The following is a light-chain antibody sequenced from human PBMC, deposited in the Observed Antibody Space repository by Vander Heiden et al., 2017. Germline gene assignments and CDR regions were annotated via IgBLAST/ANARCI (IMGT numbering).Light chain of an antibody. CDR1: QSVSSSY. J-gene: IGKJ2*01. CDR3: QQYCSSPLYT. V-gene: IGKV3-20*01. CDR2: GAS. Sequence: EIVLTQSPGTLSLSPGERATLSCRASQSVSSSYLAWYQQKPGQAPRLLIYGASSRATGIPDRFSGSASGTDFTLTISRLEPEDFPVYYCQQYCSSPLYTFGQGTKLELK.